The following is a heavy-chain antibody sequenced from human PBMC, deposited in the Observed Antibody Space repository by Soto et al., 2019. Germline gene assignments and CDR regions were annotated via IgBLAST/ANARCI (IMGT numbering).Heavy chain of an antibody. CDR1: GYSFTSYW. V-gene: IGHV5-51*01. D-gene: IGHD2-15*01. Sequence: GDSLKISCKGSGYSFTSYWIGWVRQMPGKGLEWMGIIYPGDSDTRYSPSFQGQVTISADKSISTAYLQWSSLKASDTAMYYCARHEGGPTSKAGAYFDYWGQGTLVTVYS. J-gene: IGHJ4*02. CDR2: IYPGDSDT. CDR3: ARHEGGPTSKAGAYFDY.